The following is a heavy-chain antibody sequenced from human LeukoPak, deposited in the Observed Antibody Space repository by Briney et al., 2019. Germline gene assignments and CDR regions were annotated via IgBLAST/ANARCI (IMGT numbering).Heavy chain of an antibody. CDR2: TGNKANSYTT. V-gene: IGHV3-72*01. CDR3: AREAASIVATIEAAFDI. J-gene: IGHJ3*02. CDR1: GFTFSDHY. D-gene: IGHD5-12*01. Sequence: GGSLRLSCAASGFTFSDHYMDWVRQAPGKGLEWVGRTGNKANSYTTEYAASVKGRFTISRDDSKNSLYLQMNSLKTEDTAVYYCAREAASIVATIEAAFDIWGQGTMVTVSS.